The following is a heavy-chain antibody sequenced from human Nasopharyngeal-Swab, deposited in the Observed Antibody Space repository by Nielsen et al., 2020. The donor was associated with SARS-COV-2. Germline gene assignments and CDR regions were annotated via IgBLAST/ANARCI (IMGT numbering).Heavy chain of an antibody. V-gene: IGHV1-2*06. CDR3: ARDYLWSSGYVFDY. Sequence: ASVKVSCKASGYTFTGYYMHWVRQAPGQGLEWMGRINPNSGGTNYAQKFQGRVTMTRNTSISTAYMELSSLRSEDTAMYYCARDYLWSSGYVFDYWGQGTLVTVSS. CDR2: INPNSGGT. D-gene: IGHD3-22*01. J-gene: IGHJ4*02. CDR1: GYTFTGYY.